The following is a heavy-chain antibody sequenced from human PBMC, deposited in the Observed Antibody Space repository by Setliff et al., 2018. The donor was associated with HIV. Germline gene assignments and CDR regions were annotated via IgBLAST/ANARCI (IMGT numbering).Heavy chain of an antibody. D-gene: IGHD1-1*01. CDR2: IRWDGGRT. CDR3: ARSFHGGWNPGDLMDY. Sequence: GGSLRLSCAASGFTFDDYTMHWVRQAPGKGLEWVSLIRWDGGRTYYADSLKSRFTISRDNRKNSLYLQMNSLRTEDTALYYCARSFHGGWNPGDLMDYWGQGTLVTVSS. V-gene: IGHV3-43*01. CDR1: GFTFDDYT. J-gene: IGHJ4*02.